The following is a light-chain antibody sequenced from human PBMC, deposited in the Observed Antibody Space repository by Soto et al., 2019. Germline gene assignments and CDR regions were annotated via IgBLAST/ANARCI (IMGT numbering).Light chain of an antibody. CDR3: SSYTSSSTYV. CDR2: DVS. Sequence: QSALTQPASVSGSPGQSITISCTGTSSDAGGYNYVSWYQQHPGKAPKLLIYDVSNRPSGVSNRFSGPKSGNTASLTISGLQAEDEADYYCSSYTSSSTYVFGTGTKVTVL. CDR1: SSDAGGYNY. J-gene: IGLJ1*01. V-gene: IGLV2-14*01.